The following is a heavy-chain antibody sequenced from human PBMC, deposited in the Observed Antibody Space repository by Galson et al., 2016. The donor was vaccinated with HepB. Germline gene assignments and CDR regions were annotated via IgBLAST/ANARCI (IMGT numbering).Heavy chain of an antibody. D-gene: IGHD6-19*01. CDR1: GFTFRTYV. J-gene: IGHJ4*02. V-gene: IGHV3-23*02. Sequence: SLRLSCAGSGFTFRTYVMSWVRQAPGKGLEWVTGISERGDGTYYGDSVKGRFTISRDNSENTLSLQMNSLRAEDTAVYYCATGVHSGRHTIGYWGQGTLVTVSS. CDR2: ISERGDGT. CDR3: ATGVHSGRHTIGY.